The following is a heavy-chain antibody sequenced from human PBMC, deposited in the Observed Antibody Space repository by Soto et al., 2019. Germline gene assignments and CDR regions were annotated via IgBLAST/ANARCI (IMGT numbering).Heavy chain of an antibody. CDR3: AREGVAAAGSYWYFDL. Sequence: GASVKVSCKASGYTFTSYAMHWVRQAPGQRLEWMGWINAGNGNTKYSQKFQGKVTITRDTSASTAYMELSSLRSEDTAVYYCAREGVAAAGSYWYFDLWGRGTLVTVSS. CDR1: GYTFTSYA. J-gene: IGHJ2*01. CDR2: INAGNGNT. V-gene: IGHV1-3*01. D-gene: IGHD6-13*01.